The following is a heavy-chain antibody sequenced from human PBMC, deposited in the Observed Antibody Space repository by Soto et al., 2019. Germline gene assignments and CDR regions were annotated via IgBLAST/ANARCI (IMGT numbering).Heavy chain of an antibody. J-gene: IGHJ6*01. CDR1: GGTFSSYA. Sequence: QVQLVQSGAEVKKPGSSVKVSCKASGGTFSSYAISWVRQAPGQGLEWMGGISPIFGTANYAQKFRGRVTITADETLSTGHQERCSLTLEEPVLQFCATGAQFWSGGGLFDHRLHYCHGLCVWGQGSTVNVS. CDR2: ISPIFGTA. CDR3: ATGAQFWSGGGLFDHRLHYCHGLCV. D-gene: IGHD3-3*01. V-gene: IGHV1-69*01.